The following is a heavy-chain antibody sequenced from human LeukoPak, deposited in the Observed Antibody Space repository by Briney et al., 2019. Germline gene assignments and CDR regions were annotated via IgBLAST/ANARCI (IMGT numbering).Heavy chain of an antibody. CDR3: ARQAHWSGYYSTGYYYYYMDV. J-gene: IGHJ6*03. V-gene: IGHV3-21*01. D-gene: IGHD3-3*01. CDR1: GFTFSSYS. CDR2: ISSSSSYI. Sequence: GGSLRLSCAASGFTFSSYSMNWVRQAPGKGLEWVSSISSSSSYIYYADSVKGRFTISRDNSKNTLYLQVNSLRNEDTAVYYCARQAHWSGYYSTGYYYYYMDVWGQGTTATVSS.